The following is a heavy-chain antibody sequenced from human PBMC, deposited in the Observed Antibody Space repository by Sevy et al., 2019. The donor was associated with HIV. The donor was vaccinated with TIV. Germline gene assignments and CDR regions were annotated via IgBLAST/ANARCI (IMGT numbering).Heavy chain of an antibody. Sequence: GGSLRLSCAASGFTFSSYSMNWVRQAPGKGLEWVSSISSRSSYIYYADSVKSGITNNRVNAKNSLYLEMNSLRAEDTAVYYCARDITAMEKDYWGQGTLVTVSS. CDR3: ARDITAMEKDY. J-gene: IGHJ4*02. D-gene: IGHD5-18*01. CDR1: GFTFSSYS. V-gene: IGHV3-21*01. CDR2: ISSRSSYI.